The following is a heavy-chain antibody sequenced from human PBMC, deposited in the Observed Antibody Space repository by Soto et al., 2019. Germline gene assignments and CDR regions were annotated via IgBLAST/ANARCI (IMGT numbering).Heavy chain of an antibody. J-gene: IGHJ6*04. Sequence: GGSLRLSCAASGFTFSSYGMHWVRQAPGKGLEWVAVISYDGSNKYYADSVKGRFTISRDNSKNTLYLQMNSLRAEDTAVYYCAKDLDYDFWSGSPPGDWGKGTTVTVSS. D-gene: IGHD3-3*01. CDR3: AKDLDYDFWSGSPPGD. V-gene: IGHV3-30*18. CDR2: ISYDGSNK. CDR1: GFTFSSYG.